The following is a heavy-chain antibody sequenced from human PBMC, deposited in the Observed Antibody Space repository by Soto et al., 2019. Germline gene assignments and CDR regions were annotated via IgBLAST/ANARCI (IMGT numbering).Heavy chain of an antibody. V-gene: IGHV5-51*01. Sequence: PGESLKICCKGSGYSFTSYWIGCVRQMPGKGLEWMGIIYPGDSDTRYSPSFQGQVTISADKSIRTAHLQWRSLKASDTAMYYCASYVDTAMMGEYWGQGTMVTLSS. CDR2: IYPGDSDT. J-gene: IGHJ4*02. CDR3: ASYVDTAMMGEY. D-gene: IGHD5-18*01. CDR1: GYSFTSYW.